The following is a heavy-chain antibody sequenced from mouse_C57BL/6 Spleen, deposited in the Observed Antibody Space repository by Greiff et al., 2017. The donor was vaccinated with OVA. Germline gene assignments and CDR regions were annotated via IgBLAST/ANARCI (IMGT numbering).Heavy chain of an antibody. CDR3: AVTVGAY. D-gene: IGHD1-1*01. V-gene: IGHV1-26*01. J-gene: IGHJ3*01. CDR2: INPNNGGT. CDR1: GYTFTDYY. Sequence: EVQLQQSGPELVKPGASVKISCKASGYTFTDYYMNWVKQSHGKSLEWIGDINPNNGGTSYNQKFKGKATLTVDKSSSTAYMELRSLTSEDSAVYYCAVTVGAYWGQGTLVTVSA.